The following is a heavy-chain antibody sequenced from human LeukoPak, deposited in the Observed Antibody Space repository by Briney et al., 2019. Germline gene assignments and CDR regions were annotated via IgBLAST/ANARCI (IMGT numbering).Heavy chain of an antibody. CDR2: IYYSGTP. Sequence: SQTLSLTCTVSGGSISSGDYYWSWLRQPPGRGLEWIGYIYYSGTPYYNSSLKSRVTISIDTSKNQFSLKLSSVTAADTAVYYCARDRKGFCDYWGQGTVVTVSS. D-gene: IGHD2-15*01. CDR1: GGSISSGDYY. J-gene: IGHJ4*02. CDR3: ARDRKGFCDY. V-gene: IGHV4-30-4*01.